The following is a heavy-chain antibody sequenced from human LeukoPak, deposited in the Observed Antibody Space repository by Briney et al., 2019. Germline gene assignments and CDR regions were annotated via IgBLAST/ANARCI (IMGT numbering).Heavy chain of an antibody. CDR3: AKEGIVVVPAAIPEGYYYYYYMDV. V-gene: IGHV3-9*03. CDR1: GFTFDDYA. Sequence: GGSLRLSCAASGFTFDDYAMHWVRQAPGKGLEWVSGISWNSGSIGYADSVKGRFTISRDNAKNSLYLQMNSLKAEDMALYYCAKEGIVVVPAAIPEGYYYYYYMDVWGKGTTVTVSS. J-gene: IGHJ6*03. D-gene: IGHD2-2*01. CDR2: ISWNSGSI.